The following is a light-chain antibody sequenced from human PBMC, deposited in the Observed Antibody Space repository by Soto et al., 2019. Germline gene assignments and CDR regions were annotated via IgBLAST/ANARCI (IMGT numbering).Light chain of an antibody. V-gene: IGKV1-39*01. Sequence: DIPMTQSPSSLSASVGDRVTITCRASQSISSYLNWYQQKPGKAPKLLIYAASSLQSGVPSRFSGSGSGTDFALTISSLQPEDVATYYCQQSYSTSPPMYTFGQGTMLEIK. J-gene: IGKJ2*01. CDR1: QSISSY. CDR2: AAS. CDR3: QQSYSTSPPMYT.